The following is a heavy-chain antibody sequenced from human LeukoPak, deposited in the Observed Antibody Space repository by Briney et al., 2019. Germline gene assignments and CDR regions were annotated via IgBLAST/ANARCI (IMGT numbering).Heavy chain of an antibody. D-gene: IGHD4/OR15-4a*01. Sequence: SETLSLTCIVSGGSITNYYWSWIRPPPGKGLEWIGYIYYSGSTNYNPSLKSRVTISVDTSNNQFSLRLSSVTAADTAVYYGARHDYVYSGWFDPWGQGTLVTVSS. V-gene: IGHV4-59*01. J-gene: IGHJ5*02. CDR3: ARHDYVYSGWFDP. CDR1: GGSITNYY. CDR2: IYYSGST.